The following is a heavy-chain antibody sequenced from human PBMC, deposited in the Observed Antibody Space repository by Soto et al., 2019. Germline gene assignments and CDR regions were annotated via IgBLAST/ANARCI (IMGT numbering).Heavy chain of an antibody. CDR1: GFTFSSYA. D-gene: IGHD3-3*01. V-gene: IGHV3-30-3*01. Sequence: PGGSLRLSCAASGFTFSSYAMHWVRQAPGKGLEWVAVISYDGSNKYYADSVKGRFTISRDNSKNTLYLQMNSLRAEDTAVYYCARDDYDFWSGYYTLFDYWGQGT. J-gene: IGHJ4*02. CDR2: ISYDGSNK. CDR3: ARDDYDFWSGYYTLFDY.